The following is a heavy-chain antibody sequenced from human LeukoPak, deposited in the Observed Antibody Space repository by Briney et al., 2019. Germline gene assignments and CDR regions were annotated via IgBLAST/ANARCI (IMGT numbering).Heavy chain of an antibody. CDR2: IIPIFGTA. D-gene: IGHD3-22*01. Sequence: ASVKVSCKASGGTFSSYAISWVRQAPGQGLEWMGGIIPIFGTANYAQKFQGRVTITADKSTSTAYMELSSLRSEDTAVYYCASRYYYDSSGNYPFDYWGQGTLVTVSS. V-gene: IGHV1-69*06. J-gene: IGHJ4*02. CDR1: GGTFSSYA. CDR3: ASRYYYDSSGNYPFDY.